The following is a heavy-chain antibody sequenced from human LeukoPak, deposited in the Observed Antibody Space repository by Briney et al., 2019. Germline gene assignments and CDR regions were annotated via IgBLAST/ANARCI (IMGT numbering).Heavy chain of an antibody. V-gene: IGHV3-21*01. CDR1: GFTFSSYS. Sequence: GGSLRLSCAASGFTFSSYSMNWVRQAPGKGLEWVSSISDNSRYIYYADSVKGRFTISRDNAKNSLYLQMNSLRAEDTAVYYCARVAEAADFDYWGQGTLVTVSS. CDR2: ISDNSRYI. D-gene: IGHD6-13*01. CDR3: ARVAEAADFDY. J-gene: IGHJ4*02.